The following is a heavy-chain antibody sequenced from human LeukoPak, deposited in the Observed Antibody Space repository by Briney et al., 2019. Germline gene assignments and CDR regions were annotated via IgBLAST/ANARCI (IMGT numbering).Heavy chain of an antibody. D-gene: IGHD3-22*01. V-gene: IGHV4-59*01. Sequence: SETLSLTCTVSGGSISSYYWSWIRQPPGKGLEWIGYIYYSGSTNYNPSLKSRVTISVDTSKNQFSLKLSSVTAADTAVYYCARGDSSGYYYSYFDYWGQGTLVTVSS. CDR3: ARGDSSGYYYSYFDY. J-gene: IGHJ4*02. CDR2: IYYSGST. CDR1: GGSISSYY.